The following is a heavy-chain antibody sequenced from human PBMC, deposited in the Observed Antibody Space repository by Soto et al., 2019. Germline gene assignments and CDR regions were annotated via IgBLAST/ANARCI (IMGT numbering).Heavy chain of an antibody. Sequence: GGSLRPSCAASGFSFSDYGLHWVRQAPGKGLEWVARIWYDGSNKFYTDSVKGRLTISRDNSKNTLYLQMNSLRAEDTAVYYCARERGDAFDIWGQGTMVTVSS. D-gene: IGHD3-10*01. V-gene: IGHV3-33*01. CDR1: GFSFSDYG. CDR3: ARERGDAFDI. J-gene: IGHJ3*02. CDR2: IWYDGSNK.